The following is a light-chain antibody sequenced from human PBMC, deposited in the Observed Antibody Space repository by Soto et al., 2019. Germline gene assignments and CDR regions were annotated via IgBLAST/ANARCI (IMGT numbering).Light chain of an antibody. CDR2: EVS. V-gene: IGLV2-14*01. CDR3: ISYTSGSTLYV. CDR1: SSDVGGYNY. Sequence: QSALTQPASVSGSPGQSITISCTGTSSDVGGYNYVSWYQQHPGKAPKLMIYEVSNRPSGISNRFSGSKSGNTASLTISGLQADDEADYYCISYTSGSTLYVFGTGTKLTVL. J-gene: IGLJ1*01.